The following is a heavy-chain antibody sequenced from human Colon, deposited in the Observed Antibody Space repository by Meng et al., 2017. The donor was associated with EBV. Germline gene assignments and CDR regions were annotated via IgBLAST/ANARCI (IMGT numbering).Heavy chain of an antibody. CDR3: ARRGPSGNFSP. CDR1: GGSFRYYY. V-gene: IGHV4-34*01. Sequence: QGQHQSWGHVLSKPSEILSRVSAFYGGSFRYYYWTWIRHPPGKGLEWIGEIDRRANTKYNPSLKSRVTISLDTSKKQFSLKVSSVTAADSAVYYCARRGPSGNFSPWSQGALVTVSS. J-gene: IGHJ5*02. D-gene: IGHD3-10*01. CDR2: IDRRANT.